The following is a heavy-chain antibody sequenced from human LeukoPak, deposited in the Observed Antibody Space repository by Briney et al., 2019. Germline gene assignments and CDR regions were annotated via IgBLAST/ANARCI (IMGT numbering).Heavy chain of an antibody. Sequence: GGSLRLSCAASGFTFSSYGMHWVRQAPGKGLEWVAVISYDGSNKYYADSVKGRFTISRDNSKNTLYLQMNSLRAEDTAVYYCAKDRTYYYDSSGYYYEGSDYWGQGTLVTVSS. CDR3: AKDRTYYYDSSGYYYEGSDY. V-gene: IGHV3-30*18. CDR1: GFTFSSYG. CDR2: ISYDGSNK. J-gene: IGHJ4*02. D-gene: IGHD3-22*01.